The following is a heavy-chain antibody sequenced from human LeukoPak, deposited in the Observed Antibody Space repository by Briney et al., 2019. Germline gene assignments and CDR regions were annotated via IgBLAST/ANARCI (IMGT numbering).Heavy chain of an antibody. CDR3: ARGFSAYCGGVCYSCFDY. CDR1: GYTFTGYY. D-gene: IGHD2-21*01. J-gene: IGHJ4*02. V-gene: IGHV1-2*02. CDR2: INPDGSGT. Sequence: GASVKVSCKASGYTFTGYYMHWVRQAPGQGLEWMGSINPDGSGTNYAHKLQGRVTMTRDTSITPAYMELSRLRADDTAVYYCARGFSAYCGGVCYSCFDYWGQGTLVTVSS.